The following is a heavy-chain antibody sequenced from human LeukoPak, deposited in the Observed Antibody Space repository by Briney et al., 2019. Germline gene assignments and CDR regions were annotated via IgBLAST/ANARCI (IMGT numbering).Heavy chain of an antibody. CDR2: ISPDARTI. D-gene: IGHD6-13*01. Sequence: PGGSLRLSCEASGFTFSSYSMNWVRQAPGKGLVWVSHISPDARTITYAAFVKGRFTISRDNAKNTLYLQMNSLRAEDTALYYCVRGQATAWGLDYWGQGTLVTVSS. CDR1: GFTFSSYS. CDR3: VRGQATAWGLDY. J-gene: IGHJ4*02. V-gene: IGHV3-74*01.